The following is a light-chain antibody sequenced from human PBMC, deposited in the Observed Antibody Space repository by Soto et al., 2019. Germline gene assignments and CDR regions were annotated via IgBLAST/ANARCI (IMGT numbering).Light chain of an antibody. CDR1: QSVSSTY. CDR3: QQYGSSPRIT. Sequence: EIVLTQSPGTLSLSPGERATLSCRASQSVSSTYLAWYQQKPGQAPRLLIYSASSRATGIPDRFSGSGSGTDFTLTISGLEPEDFAVYYCQQYGSSPRITFGQGTRLEIK. J-gene: IGKJ5*01. V-gene: IGKV3-20*01. CDR2: SAS.